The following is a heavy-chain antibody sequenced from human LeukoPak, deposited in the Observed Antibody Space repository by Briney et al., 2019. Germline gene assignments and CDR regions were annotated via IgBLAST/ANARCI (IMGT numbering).Heavy chain of an antibody. D-gene: IGHD6-19*01. J-gene: IGHJ4*02. CDR1: GGSFSGYY. V-gene: IGHV4-34*01. Sequence: SETLSLTCAVYGGSFSGYYWSWIRQPPGKGLEWIGEINHSESTNYNPSLKSRVTISVDTSKNQFSLKLSSVTAADTAVYYCARAGYSSGWTYFDYWGQGTPVTVSS. CDR2: INHSEST. CDR3: ARAGYSSGWTYFDY.